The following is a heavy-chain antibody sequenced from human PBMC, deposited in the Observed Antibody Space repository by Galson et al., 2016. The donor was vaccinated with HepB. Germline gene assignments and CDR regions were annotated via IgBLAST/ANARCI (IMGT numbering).Heavy chain of an antibody. CDR1: GFSFVDYA. J-gene: IGHJ5*02. CDR3: ARDWGSSGWYNWFDP. V-gene: IGHV3-9*01. Sequence: SLRLSCAASGFSFVDYAMHWVRQVPGKGLEWVSGIAGHSGSIGYADSVKGRFTISRDNSENTLYLQMNSLRPEDTGVYYCARDWGSSGWYNWFDPWGQGTLVTGSS. CDR2: IAGHSGSI. D-gene: IGHD6-19*01.